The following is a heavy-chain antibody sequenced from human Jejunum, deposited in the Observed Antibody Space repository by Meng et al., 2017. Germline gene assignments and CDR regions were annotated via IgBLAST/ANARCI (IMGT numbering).Heavy chain of an antibody. J-gene: IGHJ5*02. CDR2: IYYSGST. Sequence: QLQLQESGPGLVKPSETLSLTCTVAGGSISTSSYYWGWIRQAPGKGLEWIGNIYYSGSTYYNSSLKSRVPISVDTSKNQFSLTLSAVTAADTAVYYCARSPQYYDSSGFAFDPWGQGTLVTVSS. CDR3: ARSPQYYDSSGFAFDP. V-gene: IGHV4-39*01. D-gene: IGHD3-22*01. CDR1: GGSISTSSYY.